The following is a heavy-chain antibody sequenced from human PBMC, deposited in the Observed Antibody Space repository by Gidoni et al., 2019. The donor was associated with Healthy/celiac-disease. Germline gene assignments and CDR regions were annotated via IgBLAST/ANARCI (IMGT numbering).Heavy chain of an antibody. CDR2: INHSGST. J-gene: IGHJ2*01. D-gene: IGHD5-12*01. CDR1: GGSFSGYY. CDR3: ARAPWLRYFDL. Sequence: QVQLQQWGAGLLKPSETLSPTCAVYGGSFSGYYWSWIRQPPGKGLEWIGEINHSGSTNYNPSLKRRVTISVDTSKNQFSLKLSSVTAADTAVYYCARAPWLRYFDLWGRGTLVTVSS. V-gene: IGHV4-34*01.